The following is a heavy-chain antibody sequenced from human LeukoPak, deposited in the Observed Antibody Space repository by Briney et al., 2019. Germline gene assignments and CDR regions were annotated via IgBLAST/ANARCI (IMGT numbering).Heavy chain of an antibody. J-gene: IGHJ4*02. V-gene: IGHV3-21*04. Sequence: GGSLRLSCAASGFTFSSYSMNWVRQAPGKGLEWVSSISSSSSYIYYADSVKGRFTISRDNAKNSLYLQMNSLRAEDTALYYCAKDNHYYDTSGSLDYWGQGTLVTVSS. D-gene: IGHD3-22*01. CDR2: ISSSSSYI. CDR1: GFTFSSYS. CDR3: AKDNHYYDTSGSLDY.